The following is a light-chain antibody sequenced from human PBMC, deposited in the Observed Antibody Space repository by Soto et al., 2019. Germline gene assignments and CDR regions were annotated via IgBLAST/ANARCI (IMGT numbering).Light chain of an antibody. J-gene: IGLJ1*01. CDR3: SSYTSSSTRV. CDR2: DVS. V-gene: IGLV2-14*01. CDR1: SSDVGGYNY. Sequence: SELTQPASVSGSPGQSITISCTGTSSDVGGYNYVSWYQQHPGKAPKLMIYDVSNRPSGVSNRFSGSKSGNTASLTISGLQAEDEADYYCSSYTSSSTRVFGTGTKVTVL.